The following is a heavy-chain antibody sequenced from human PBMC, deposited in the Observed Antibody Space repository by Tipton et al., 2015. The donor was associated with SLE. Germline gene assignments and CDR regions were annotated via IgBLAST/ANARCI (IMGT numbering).Heavy chain of an antibody. J-gene: IGHJ6*02. CDR2: INPNSGGP. D-gene: IGHD1-1*01. CDR1: GYTFIAYY. CDR3: AREIGTTIIYGLDV. Sequence: QLVQSGAEVKKPGASVKVSCKASGYTFIAYYMHWVRQAPGQGLEWMGRINPNSGGPIYAQKFQGRVTMTRDTSINTAYMELSSLRSDDTATYYGAREIGTTIIYGLDVWGQGGMGTVS. V-gene: IGHV1-2*06.